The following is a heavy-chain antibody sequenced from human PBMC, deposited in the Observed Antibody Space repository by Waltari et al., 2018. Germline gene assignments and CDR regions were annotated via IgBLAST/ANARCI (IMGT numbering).Heavy chain of an antibody. CDR1: GYSFTSYW. CDR3: ARGKPDYCDY. J-gene: IGHJ4*02. V-gene: IGHV1-2*06. CDR2: INPNSGGT. Sequence: VQLVQSGAEVKKPGESLKISCKGSGYSFTSYWIGWVRQMPGKGLEWMGRINPNSGGTNYAQKFQGRVTMTRDTSISTAYMELSRLRSDDTAVYYCARGKPDYCDYWGQGTLVTVSS.